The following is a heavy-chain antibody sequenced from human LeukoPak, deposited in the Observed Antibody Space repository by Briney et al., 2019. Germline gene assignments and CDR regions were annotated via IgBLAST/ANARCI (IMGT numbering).Heavy chain of an antibody. CDR2: INHSGST. CDR1: GGSISSYY. D-gene: IGHD3-16*02. V-gene: IGHV4-34*01. J-gene: IGHJ4*02. Sequence: ASETLSLTCTVSGGSISSYYWSWIRQPPGKGLEWIGEINHSGSTNYNPSLKSRVTISVDTSKNQFSLKLSSVTAADTAVYYCARGLLRLGELSLAYFDYWGQGTLVTVSS. CDR3: ARGLLRLGELSLAYFDY.